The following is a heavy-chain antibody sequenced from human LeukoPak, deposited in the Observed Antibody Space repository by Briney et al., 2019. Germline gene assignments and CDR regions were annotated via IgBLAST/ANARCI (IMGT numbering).Heavy chain of an antibody. CDR1: RFTFNNYA. CDR3: AKGAQQLVYWVDY. J-gene: IGHJ4*02. D-gene: IGHD6-13*01. V-gene: IGHV3-23*01. Sequence: GGSLRLSCAASRFTFNNYAMSWVRQAPGKGLEWASVISGSGGSTYYADSVKGRFTISRDNSKNTLYLQMNSLRAEDTAVYYCAKGAQQLVYWVDYWGQGTLVTVSS. CDR2: ISGSGGST.